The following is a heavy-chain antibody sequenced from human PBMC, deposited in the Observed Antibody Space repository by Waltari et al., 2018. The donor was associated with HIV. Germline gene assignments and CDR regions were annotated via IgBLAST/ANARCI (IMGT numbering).Heavy chain of an antibody. J-gene: IGHJ5*02. CDR1: GDTLSNYA. V-gene: IGHV1-69*04. D-gene: IGHD3-3*01. Sequence: VQLVQSGAEVKKPGSSVRVSCKASGDTLSNYAVSRVRQAPGQGLGWMGRIIPAIVKAMHTENFQGRVTINADKSTNSASMELGGLVSEDTALYFCTLGRIADIRSGRENLGGFDPWGPGTLVTVSS. CDR2: IIPAIVKA. CDR3: TLGRIADIRSGRENLGGFDP.